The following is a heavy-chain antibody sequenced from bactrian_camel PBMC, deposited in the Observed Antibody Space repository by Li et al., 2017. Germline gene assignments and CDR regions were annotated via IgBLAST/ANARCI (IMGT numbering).Heavy chain of an antibody. V-gene: IGHV3S9*01. D-gene: IGHD6*01. CDR1: GSAFSSFC. CDR3: AAGEGGRWYPSLFVRSDKFNY. J-gene: IGHJ4*01. Sequence: HVQLVESGGGSVQAGGSLALSCAAPGSAFSSFCRAWFRQVPGKKREGVACIDSDGTPNYVDSVEGRFTISKDNAKNTLYLQLNSLKPEDTAKYYCAAGEGGRWYPSLFVRSDKFNYWGQGTQVT. CDR2: IDSDGTP.